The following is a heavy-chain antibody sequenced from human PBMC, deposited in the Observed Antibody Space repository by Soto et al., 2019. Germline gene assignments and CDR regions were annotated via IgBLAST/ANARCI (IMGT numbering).Heavy chain of an antibody. V-gene: IGHV1-18*01. Sequence: SVKASCKAPGYTFTCYGICWVRQATGQGLEWMGWISAYNGNTNYAQKLQGRVTMTTETSTSTAYMELRSLGFDDTAEYICEREAGSAPRGKGTLDTVSP. CDR3: EREAGSAP. CDR1: GYTFTCYG. CDR2: ISAYNGNT. J-gene: IGHJ5*02.